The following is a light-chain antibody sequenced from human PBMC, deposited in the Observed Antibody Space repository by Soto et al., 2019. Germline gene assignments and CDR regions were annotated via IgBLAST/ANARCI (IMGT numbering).Light chain of an antibody. CDR2: EVS. CDR3: SSYTSSSTHYV. V-gene: IGLV2-14*01. CDR1: SSDVGGYNY. Sequence: QSVLTQPASVSGSPGQSITISCTGTSSDVGGYNYVSWYQQHPGKAPKLMIYEVSNRPSGVSNHFSGSKSGNTASLTISGLQAEDEADYYCSSYTSSSTHYVFGTGTKVTVL. J-gene: IGLJ1*01.